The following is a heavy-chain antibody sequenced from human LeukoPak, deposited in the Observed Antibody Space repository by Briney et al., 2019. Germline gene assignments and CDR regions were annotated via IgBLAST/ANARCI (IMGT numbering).Heavy chain of an antibody. Sequence: GGSLRLACAASGFTISSYSMNWVRQAPGKGLEWVSSISSSSSYIYYADSVKGRFTISRVNAKNSLYLQMNSVRSEDTAVYYCARGGEYSGYDPEGYWGQGTLVTVSS. CDR1: GFTISSYS. J-gene: IGHJ4*02. V-gene: IGHV3-21*01. D-gene: IGHD5-12*01. CDR2: ISSSSSYI. CDR3: ARGGEYSGYDPEGY.